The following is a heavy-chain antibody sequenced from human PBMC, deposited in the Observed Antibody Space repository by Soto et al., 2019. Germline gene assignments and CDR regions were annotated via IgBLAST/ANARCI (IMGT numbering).Heavy chain of an antibody. V-gene: IGHV4-31*03. CDR3: ARSVFP. J-gene: IGHJ5*02. CDR2: IYYIWST. Sequence: QVQLQESGPGLVKPSQTLSLTCTVSGGSISSGGYSWNWIRQHPGKGLVWIGYIYYIWSTYYNPSLKSRVTISLDTSKNPFSLRLGSVTAADTAVYYCARSVFPWGQGTLVTVSS. CDR1: GGSISSGGYS.